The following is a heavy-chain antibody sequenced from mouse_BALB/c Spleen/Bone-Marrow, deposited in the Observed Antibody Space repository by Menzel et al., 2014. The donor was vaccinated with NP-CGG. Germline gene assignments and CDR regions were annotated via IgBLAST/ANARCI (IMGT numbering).Heavy chain of an antibody. J-gene: IGHJ3*01. Sequence: DVMLVESGGGLVQPGRSMKLSCVASGFTFSNYWMNWVRQSPEKGLEWVAEIRLKSNNYATHYAESVRGRFTISRDDSKSSVYLQMNNLRAEDTGIYYCITGFAYWGQGTLVTVSA. CDR3: ITGFAY. V-gene: IGHV6-6*02. CDR1: GFTFSNYW. CDR2: IRLKSNNYAT.